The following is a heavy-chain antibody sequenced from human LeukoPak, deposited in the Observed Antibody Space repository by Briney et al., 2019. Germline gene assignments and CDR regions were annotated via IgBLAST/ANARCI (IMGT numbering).Heavy chain of an antibody. D-gene: IGHD3-9*01. CDR2: IYTSGST. J-gene: IGHJ4*02. V-gene: IGHV4-61*02. CDR3: ARDRPGDILTGYGDY. CDR1: GGSISSGSYY. Sequence: SQTLSLTCTVSGGSISSGSYYWSWIRQPAGKGLEWIGRIYTSGSTNYNPSLKSRVTISVDTSKNQFSLKLSPVTAADTAVYYCARDRPGDILTGYGDYWGQGTLVTVSS.